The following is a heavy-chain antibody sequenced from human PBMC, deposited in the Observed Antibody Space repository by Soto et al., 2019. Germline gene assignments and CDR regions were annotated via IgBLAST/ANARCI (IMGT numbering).Heavy chain of an antibody. D-gene: IGHD6-13*01. J-gene: IGHJ4*02. CDR2: INPNSGGT. V-gene: IGHV1-2*02. CDR1: GYTFNGYY. CDR3: ARESSSWPALY. Sequence: ALVKVSFKASGYTFNGYYMHWVRQAPGQGLEWMGCINPNSGGTNYAQKFQGRVTMTRDTSISTAYMELSRLRSVDTAVYYCARESSSWPALYWGQGTLVTVSS.